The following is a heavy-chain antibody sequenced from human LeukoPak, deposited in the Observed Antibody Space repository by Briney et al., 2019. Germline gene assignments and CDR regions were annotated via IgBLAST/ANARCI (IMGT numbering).Heavy chain of an antibody. CDR3: GREIEGTTDY. CDR2: INHSGST. V-gene: IGHV4-34*01. CDR1: GGSFSGYY. D-gene: IGHD1-7*01. J-gene: IGHJ4*02. Sequence: SETLSLTCAVYGGSFSGYYWSWIRQPPGRGLEWIGEINHSGSTNYNPSLKSRVTISVDTSKNQFSLKLSSVTAADTAVYFCGREIEGTTDYWGQGTLVTVSS.